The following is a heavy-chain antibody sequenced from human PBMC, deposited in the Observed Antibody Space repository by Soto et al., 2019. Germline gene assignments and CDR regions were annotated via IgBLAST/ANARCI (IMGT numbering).Heavy chain of an antibody. J-gene: IGHJ5*02. D-gene: IGHD2-2*01. CDR2: ISLYSDGT. CDR3: ARVVPGAEAWFGP. CDR1: GYTFSNYG. Sequence: ASVKVSCKTSGYTFSNYGITWVRQAPGQPLEWLGWISLYSDGTNYAQKFQGRVSMTTDTSTTTAYMELRSLRSDDTAAYYCARVVPGAEAWFGPWGQGTLVTVSS. V-gene: IGHV1-18*01.